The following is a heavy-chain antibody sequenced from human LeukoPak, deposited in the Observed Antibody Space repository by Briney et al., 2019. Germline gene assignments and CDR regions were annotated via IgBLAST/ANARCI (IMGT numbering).Heavy chain of an antibody. D-gene: IGHD5-18*01. J-gene: IGHJ4*02. CDR1: GFIFSSYS. V-gene: IGHV3-30*18. CDR3: VKDRSRGDSYGPLDS. Sequence: GGSLRLSCAASGFIFSSYSMNWVRQAPGKGLEWVAVISDDGSNNYHADSVRGRFTISRDNSKNMQYLQMNSLRAEDTAVYYCVKDRSRGDSYGPLDSWGQGTLVTVSS. CDR2: ISDDGSNN.